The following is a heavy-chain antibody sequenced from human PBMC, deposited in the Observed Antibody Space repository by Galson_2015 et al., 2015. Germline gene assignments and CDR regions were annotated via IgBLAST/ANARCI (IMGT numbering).Heavy chain of an antibody. CDR2: IQGDGGDTA. Sequence: SLRLSCAASGFTVTSKYMGWVRQSPGKGLQWVSLIQGDGGDTAFYADAVMGRFTISRDDSKNTLYLQMNSLRAEDTAVYYCARKGYNNAGPPFYGLDVWGPGTTVTVSS. J-gene: IGHJ6*02. CDR1: GFTVTSKY. D-gene: IGHD5-18*01. V-gene: IGHV3-53*01. CDR3: ARKGYNNAGPPFYGLDV.